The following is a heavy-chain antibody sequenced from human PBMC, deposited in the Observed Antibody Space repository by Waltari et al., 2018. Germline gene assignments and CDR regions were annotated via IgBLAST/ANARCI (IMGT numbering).Heavy chain of an antibody. CDR3: ARDRGRGIYLDS. J-gene: IGHJ4*02. Sequence: QLHLQQSGPGLVKPSKSLSLTCAVSADSMCSICWGSGVRQSPGKVREWIGHVNLSGITNYNPSLASRVTISIATSDNQFSLKMSSPAAADTTMYYCARDRGRGIYLDSWGQGTLVTVSP. CDR1: ADSMCSICW. V-gene: IGHV4-4*02. CDR2: VNLSGIT. D-gene: IGHD2-15*01.